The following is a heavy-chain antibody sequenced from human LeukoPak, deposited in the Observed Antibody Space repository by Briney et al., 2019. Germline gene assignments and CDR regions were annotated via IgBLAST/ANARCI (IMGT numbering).Heavy chain of an antibody. D-gene: IGHD6-13*01. CDR3: ARGAGSGIAAAGTRAL. J-gene: IGHJ4*02. V-gene: IGHV3-48*04. Sequence: GGSLRLSCAASGFPFSNNAMTWVRQAPGKGLEWVSYISSSSSTIYYADSVKGRFTISRDNAKNSLYLQMNSLRAEDTAVYYCARGAGSGIAAAGTRALWGQGTLVTVSS. CDR1: GFPFSNNA. CDR2: ISSSSSTI.